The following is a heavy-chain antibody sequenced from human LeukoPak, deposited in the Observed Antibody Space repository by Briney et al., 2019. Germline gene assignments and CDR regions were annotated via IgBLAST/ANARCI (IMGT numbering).Heavy chain of an antibody. CDR2: IYHSGST. Sequence: SETLSLTXAVSGYSISSDFYWGWIRQPPGKGLEWIGSIYHSGSTYYNPSLESRVTISLDTSKNQFSLKLSSVTAADTAMYYCAIGQRWLQYDDAFDIWGQGTMVIVSS. V-gene: IGHV4-38-2*01. D-gene: IGHD5-24*01. J-gene: IGHJ3*02. CDR1: GYSISSDFY. CDR3: AIGQRWLQYDDAFDI.